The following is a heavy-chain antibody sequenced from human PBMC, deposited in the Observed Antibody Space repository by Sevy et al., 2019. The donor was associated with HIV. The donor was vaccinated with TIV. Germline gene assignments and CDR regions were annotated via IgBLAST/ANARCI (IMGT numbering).Heavy chain of an antibody. Sequence: SETLSLTCAVYGGSFSGYYWSWIRQPPGKGMEWIGEINHSGSTNYNPPLKSRVTISVDTSKNQFSLKLSSVTAADTAVYYCARGRGYYDSSGYYYYYYYGMDVWGQGTTVTVSS. CDR1: GGSFSGYY. D-gene: IGHD3-22*01. J-gene: IGHJ6*02. CDR2: INHSGST. V-gene: IGHV4-34*01. CDR3: ARGRGYYDSSGYYYYYYYGMDV.